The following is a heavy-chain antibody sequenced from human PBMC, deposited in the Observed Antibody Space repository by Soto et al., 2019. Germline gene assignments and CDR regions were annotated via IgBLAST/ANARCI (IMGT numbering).Heavy chain of an antibody. CDR1: GVSFRGYY. V-gene: IGHV4-34*01. Sequence: SETLSLTCAFYGVSFRGYYCSLIRQPPGKGLEWIGEINHSGSTNYNPSLKSRVTISVDTSKNQFSLKLSSVTAADTAVYYCARGPVTRIAAAGNIDYWGQGTLVTVSS. CDR3: ARGPVTRIAAAGNIDY. CDR2: INHSGST. J-gene: IGHJ4*02. D-gene: IGHD6-13*01.